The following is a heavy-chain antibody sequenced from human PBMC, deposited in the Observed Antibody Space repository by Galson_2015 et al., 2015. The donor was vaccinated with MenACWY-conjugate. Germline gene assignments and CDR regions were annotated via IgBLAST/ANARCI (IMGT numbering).Heavy chain of an antibody. Sequence: SLRLSCAASGFTFNNSWMHWVRQPPGKGLEWISYIKADGSFSKYADSVKGRFTISTDNAKNMVYLQMDCLGDEDTAVYFCARDNNWSFDSWGQGTLVTVSS. CDR3: ARDNNWSFDS. J-gene: IGHJ4*02. V-gene: IGHV3-74*01. D-gene: IGHD1-1*01. CDR1: GFTFNNSW. CDR2: IKADGSFS.